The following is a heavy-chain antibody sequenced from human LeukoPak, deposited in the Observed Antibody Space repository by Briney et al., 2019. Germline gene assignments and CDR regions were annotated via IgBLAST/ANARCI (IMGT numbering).Heavy chain of an antibody. CDR3: ARGRDYYDSSGYWTLDAFDI. Sequence: SQTLSLTCTVSGGSISSGSYYWSWIRQPPGKGLEWIGYIYYSGSTNYNPSLKSRVTISVDTSKNQFSLKLSSVTAADTAVYYCARGRDYYDSSGYWTLDAFDIWGQGTMVTVSS. V-gene: IGHV4-61*01. J-gene: IGHJ3*02. D-gene: IGHD3-22*01. CDR1: GGSISSGSYY. CDR2: IYYSGST.